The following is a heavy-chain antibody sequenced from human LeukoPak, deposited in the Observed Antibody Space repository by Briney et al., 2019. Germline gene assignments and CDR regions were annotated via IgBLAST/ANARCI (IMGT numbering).Heavy chain of an antibody. Sequence: ASVKVSCKTSGYTFTDYYPHWVRQAPGQGLEWMGWINPNSGGTSSAQKFRGRVTMTRDTSISTVYMEVSWLTSDDTAIYYCARADRLHGGPYLIGPWGQGTLVTVSS. CDR3: ARADRLHGGPYLIGP. CDR2: INPNSGGT. J-gene: IGHJ5*02. CDR1: GYTFTDYY. V-gene: IGHV1-2*02. D-gene: IGHD2-21*01.